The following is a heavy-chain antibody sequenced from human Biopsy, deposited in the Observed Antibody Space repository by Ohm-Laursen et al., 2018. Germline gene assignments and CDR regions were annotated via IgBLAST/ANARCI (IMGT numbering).Heavy chain of an antibody. V-gene: IGHV3-30*03. CDR3: ATSTMVRSSGHAFDI. CDR1: GFTFTSYG. Sequence: SLRLSCAATGFTFTSYGMHWVRQAPGKGLEWVAVISYDGSGEYYADSLQGRFTISRDNSKNTLDLQMNSLRAEVTAVYYCATSTMVRSSGHAFDIWGQGTVVTVS. J-gene: IGHJ3*02. CDR2: ISYDGSGE. D-gene: IGHD3-10*01.